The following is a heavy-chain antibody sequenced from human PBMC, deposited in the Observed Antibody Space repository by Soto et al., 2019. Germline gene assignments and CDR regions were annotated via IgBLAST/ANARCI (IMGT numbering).Heavy chain of an antibody. J-gene: IGHJ4*02. CDR1: GFTFSIYA. Sequence: EVQLVESGGGLVQPGGSLRLSCAASGFTFSIYAMHWVRQAPGKGLEYVSAISSNGGSTYYANSVKGRFTISRDNSKNTLYLQMGSLRAEDMAVYYCAREGGGYYFDYWGQGTLVTVSS. D-gene: IGHD3-16*01. CDR2: ISSNGGST. CDR3: AREGGGYYFDY. V-gene: IGHV3-64*01.